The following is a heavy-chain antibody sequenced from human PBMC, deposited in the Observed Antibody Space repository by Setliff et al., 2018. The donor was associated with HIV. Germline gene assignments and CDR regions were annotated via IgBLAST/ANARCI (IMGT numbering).Heavy chain of an antibody. D-gene: IGHD7-27*01. Sequence: GSLRLSCAASGFTFSSYSMNWVRQAPGKGLEWVSYISSSSNTIYYADSVKGRFTISRDNAKNSLYLQMNSLRAEDTALYYCADIGAGDHYWGQGTLVTV. CDR3: ADIGAGDHY. CDR2: ISSSSNTI. V-gene: IGHV3-48*01. J-gene: IGHJ4*02. CDR1: GFTFSSYS.